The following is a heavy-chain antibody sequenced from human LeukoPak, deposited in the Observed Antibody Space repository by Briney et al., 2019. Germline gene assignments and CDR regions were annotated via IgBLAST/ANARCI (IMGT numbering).Heavy chain of an antibody. CDR3: ARRGIRYYDILTGYLAFFDY. V-gene: IGHV4-59*08. CDR1: GGSISSYY. J-gene: IGHJ4*02. D-gene: IGHD3-9*01. Sequence: SETLSLTCTVSGGSISSYYWSWIRQPPGKGLEWIGHIYYSGSTNYNPSLKSRVTISVDTSKIQFSLKLSSVTAADTAVYYCARRGIRYYDILTGYLAFFDYWGQGTLVTVSS. CDR2: IYYSGST.